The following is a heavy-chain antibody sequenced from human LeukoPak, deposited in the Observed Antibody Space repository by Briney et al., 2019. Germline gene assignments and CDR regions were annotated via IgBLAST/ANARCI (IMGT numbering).Heavy chain of an antibody. CDR1: GGSIRSYY. V-gene: IGHV4-59*08. CDR3: ASYSSGYYNY. D-gene: IGHD6-19*01. J-gene: IGHJ4*02. Sequence: SETLSLTCTVSGGSIRSYYWSWIRQPPGKGLECIGYIYYSGSTNYNPSLKSRVTISVDTSKNQFSLRLSSVTAADMAVYYCASYSSGYYNYWGQGTLVTVSS. CDR2: IYYSGST.